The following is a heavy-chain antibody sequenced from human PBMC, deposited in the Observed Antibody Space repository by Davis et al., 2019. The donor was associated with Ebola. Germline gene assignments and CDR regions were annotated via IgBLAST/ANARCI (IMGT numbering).Heavy chain of an antibody. CDR1: AFSISSINS. J-gene: IGHJ4*02. V-gene: IGHV4-4*02. D-gene: IGHD6-13*01. Sequence: MPSETLSPTCPAPAFSISSINSRRSARHPRGKGLAWPRYIYHSGSTYYNPSLKSRFTISVDTSKNQFTLKLSSVTAADTAVYYCARHISLAAAGTGFDYWGQGTLVTVSS. CDR3: ARHISLAAAGTGFDY. CDR2: IYHSGST.